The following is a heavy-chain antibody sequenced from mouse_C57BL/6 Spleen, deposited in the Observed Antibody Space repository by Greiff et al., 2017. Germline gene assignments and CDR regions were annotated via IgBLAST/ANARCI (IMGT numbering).Heavy chain of an antibody. V-gene: IGHV5-16*01. D-gene: IGHD4-1*01. CDR3: AREEELGRGFAY. CDR2: INYDGSST. J-gene: IGHJ3*01. Sequence: EVHLVESEGGLVQPGSSMKLSCTASGFTFSDYYMAWVRQVPEKGLEWVANINYDGSSTYYLDSLKSRFIISRDNAKNILYLQMSSLKSEDTATYYCAREEELGRGFAYWGQGTLVTVSA. CDR1: GFTFSDYY.